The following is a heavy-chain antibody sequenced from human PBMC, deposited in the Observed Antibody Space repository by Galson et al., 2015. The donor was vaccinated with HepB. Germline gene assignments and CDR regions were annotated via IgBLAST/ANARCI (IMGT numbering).Heavy chain of an antibody. CDR2: MSPDGSIV. D-gene: IGHD2-2*02. CDR1: GFTFSTST. V-gene: IGHV3-30-3*01. J-gene: IGHJ4*02. Sequence: SLRLSCAVSGFTFSTSTIHWVRQAPGKGLEWVAVMSPDGSIVYYADSVKGRLTISRDNSKDTVFLQMNSLRSEDTAVFYCARQAIRDPWYFDYWGQGTLVTVSS. CDR3: ARQAIRDPWYFDY.